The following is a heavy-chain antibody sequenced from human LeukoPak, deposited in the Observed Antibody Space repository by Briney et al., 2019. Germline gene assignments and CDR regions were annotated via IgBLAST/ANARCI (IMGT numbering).Heavy chain of an antibody. D-gene: IGHD3-10*01. V-gene: IGHV4-38-2*02. J-gene: IGHJ5*02. CDR1: GYSISTGYY. Sequence: SETLSLTCTVSGYSISTGYYWDWIRQPPGKGLEWIGTFYHGGSTYYNPSLKSRVTISVDTSKNQFSLKLSSVTAADTAVYYCARDSGPWGVFDPWGQGTLVTVSS. CDR2: FYHGGST. CDR3: ARDSGPWGVFDP.